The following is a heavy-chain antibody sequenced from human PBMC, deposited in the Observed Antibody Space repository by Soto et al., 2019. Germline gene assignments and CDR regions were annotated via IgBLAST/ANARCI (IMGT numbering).Heavy chain of an antibody. CDR1: GGSITSYY. CDR2: IYYSGGT. D-gene: IGHD6-19*01. CDR3: ARWYSSGGYGWFDP. V-gene: IGHV4-59*01. J-gene: IGHJ5*02. Sequence: QVQLQESGPGLVKPSETLSLTCTVSGGSITSYYWSWIRQPLGKGLEWIGYIYYSGGTNSNPSLKSRVTISGDTSKNQFSLKLSSVTAADTAVYYCARWYSSGGYGWFDPWGQGTLVTVSS.